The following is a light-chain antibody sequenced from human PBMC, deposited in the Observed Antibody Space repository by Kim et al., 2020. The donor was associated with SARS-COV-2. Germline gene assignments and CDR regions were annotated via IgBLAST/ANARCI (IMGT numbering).Light chain of an antibody. CDR2: VGTGGIVG. V-gene: IGLV9-49*01. Sequence: QPVLTQPPSASASLGASVTLTCTLSSGYSNYKVDWYQQRPGKGPRFVMRVGTGGIVGSKGGGIPDRFSVLGSGLNRYLTIKNIQEEDESVYHCGADHGSGSNFVWVFGGGTQLTVL. CDR1: SGYSNYK. CDR3: GADHGSGSNFVWV. J-gene: IGLJ3*02.